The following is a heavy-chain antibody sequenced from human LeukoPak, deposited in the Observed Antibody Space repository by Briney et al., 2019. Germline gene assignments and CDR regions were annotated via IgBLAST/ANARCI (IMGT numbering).Heavy chain of an antibody. J-gene: IGHJ4*02. CDR3: ARDQYEGFCPDY. CDR1: GLTFSNYS. Sequence: PGGSLRLSCAASGLTFSNYSMSWVRQAPGNGLEGVSSISSSSNYIYYADSVNGRFTISRDNAQNSLYLQMSSLRADDTAVYYCARDQYEGFCPDYWGQGALVTVSS. CDR2: ISSSSNYI. V-gene: IGHV3-21*01. D-gene: IGHD2/OR15-2a*01.